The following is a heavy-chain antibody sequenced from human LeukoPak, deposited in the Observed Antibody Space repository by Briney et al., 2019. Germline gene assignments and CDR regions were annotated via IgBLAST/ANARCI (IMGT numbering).Heavy chain of an antibody. V-gene: IGHV3-23*01. CDR2: ISGSDGGT. J-gene: IGHJ4*02. CDR3: ARLRNTMTTPRFDY. CDR1: GFPFTTYA. Sequence: GGSLRLSCAASGFPFTTYAMGWVRQAPGKGRWWVSAISGSDGGTHSADSVKGRFTTSTDNSKNTLYLQMNSLRADDTAVYYCARLRNTMTTPRFDYWGQGTLVTVSS. D-gene: IGHD4-17*01.